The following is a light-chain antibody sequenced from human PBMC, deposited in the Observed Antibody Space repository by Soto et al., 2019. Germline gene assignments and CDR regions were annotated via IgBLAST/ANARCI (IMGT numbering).Light chain of an antibody. J-gene: IGKJ4*01. CDR1: QSISSW. CDR3: QQYNNYPLT. CDR2: DAS. Sequence: DIQMTQSPSTLSASVGDRVTITCRASQSISSWLAWYQQKPGKAPNLLIYDASSLESGVPSRFSGSGSGTEVTLTISSLQPDDFATYYCQQYNNYPLTFGGGTKVEIK. V-gene: IGKV1-5*01.